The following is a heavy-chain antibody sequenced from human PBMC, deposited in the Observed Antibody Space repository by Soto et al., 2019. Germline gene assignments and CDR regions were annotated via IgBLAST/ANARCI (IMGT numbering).Heavy chain of an antibody. CDR1: GGSISGSYYY. CDR3: ATSQKGYNWNYFDH. J-gene: IGHJ4*02. Sequence: SETLSLTCAVSGGSISGSYYYWAWLRQSPGKGPEWIGSVFYTGFTSYNPSLESRVSVSVDTSKSQFSLKLSAVAAADTAVYYCATSQKGYNWNYFDHWGQGALVTVSS. D-gene: IGHD1-20*01. CDR2: VFYTGFT. V-gene: IGHV4-39*01.